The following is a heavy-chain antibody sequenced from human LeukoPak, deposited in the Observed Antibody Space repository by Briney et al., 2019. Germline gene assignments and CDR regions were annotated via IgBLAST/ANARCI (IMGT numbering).Heavy chain of an antibody. Sequence: SETLSLTCTVSGGSIGSYYWSWIRQPPGKGLEWIGYIHYTGSTSYNPSLKSRVTMSVHTSKNQLSLKLNSVPAADTAVYYCARGRSSGYSYAFDIWGQGTLVTVSS. CDR3: ARGRSSGYSYAFDI. CDR1: GGSIGSYY. D-gene: IGHD3-22*01. CDR2: IHYTGST. V-gene: IGHV4-59*01. J-gene: IGHJ3*02.